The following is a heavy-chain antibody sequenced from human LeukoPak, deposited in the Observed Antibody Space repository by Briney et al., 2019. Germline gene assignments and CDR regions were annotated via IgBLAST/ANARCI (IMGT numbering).Heavy chain of an antibody. CDR3: SLARSEYHYGMDV. CDR2: TYYRSKLYY. J-gene: IGHJ6*02. Sequence: SQTLSLTCAISGDSVSSISVAWNWIRQSPSRGLGGLGRTYYRSKLYYEYAVSVKSRINISPDTSKNQFSLQLTSVTPEDTAVYYCSLARSEYHYGMDVWGQGTTVTVSS. CDR1: GDSVSSISVA. V-gene: IGHV6-1*01.